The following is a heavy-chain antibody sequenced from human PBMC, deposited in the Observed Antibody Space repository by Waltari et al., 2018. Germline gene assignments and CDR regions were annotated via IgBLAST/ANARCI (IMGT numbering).Heavy chain of an antibody. CDR1: GYSISSGYY. CDR3: ARHGSPNYGSGSYYNGWFDP. V-gene: IGHV4-38-2*01. CDR2: IYHSGST. J-gene: IGHJ5*02. D-gene: IGHD3-10*01. Sequence: QVQLQESGPGLVKPSETLSLTCAVSGYSISSGYYWGWIRQPPGKGLEWIGSIYHSGSTYYNPSLKSRGTISVDTSKNQCSLKLSSVTAADTAVYYCARHGSPNYGSGSYYNGWFDPWGQGTLVTVSS.